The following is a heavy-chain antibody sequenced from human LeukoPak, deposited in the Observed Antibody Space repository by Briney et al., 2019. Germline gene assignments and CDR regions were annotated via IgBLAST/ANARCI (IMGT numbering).Heavy chain of an antibody. V-gene: IGHV4-59*12. J-gene: IGHJ4*02. D-gene: IGHD2-2*03. CDR3: ARQHLDIVVVPAAIVFDY. Sequence: PSETLSLTCTVSGGSISSYYWSWIRQAPGKGLEWIGYLYYSGSTNYNPSLKSRVTISVDTSKNQFSLKLSSVTAADTAVYYCARQHLDIVVVPAAIVFDYWGQGTLVTVSS. CDR1: GGSISSYY. CDR2: LYYSGST.